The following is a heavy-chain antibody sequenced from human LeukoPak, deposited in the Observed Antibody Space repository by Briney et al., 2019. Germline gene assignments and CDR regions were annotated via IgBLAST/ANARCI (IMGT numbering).Heavy chain of an antibody. CDR3: ARGAMWFGLDY. CDR2: IYYSGST. Sequence: PSETLSLTCTVSGGSISSGDYYWSWIRQHPGKGLEWIGYIYYSGSTYYTPSLESRVTISVDTSKNQFSLKLSSVTAADTAVYYCARGAMWFGLDYWGQGTLVTVSS. J-gene: IGHJ4*02. V-gene: IGHV4-31*03. CDR1: GGSISSGDYY. D-gene: IGHD3-10*01.